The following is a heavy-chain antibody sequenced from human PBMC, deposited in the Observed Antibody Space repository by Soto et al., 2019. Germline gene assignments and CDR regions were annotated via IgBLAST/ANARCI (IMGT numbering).Heavy chain of an antibody. Sequence: GSLRLSCAASGFTFSSYAMHWVRQAPGKGLEWVAVISYDGSNKYYADSVKGRFTISRDNAKNSLYLQMNSLRAEDTAVYYCARAKTYYYDSSGYSYYYGMDVWGQGTTVTVSS. CDR1: GFTFSSYA. J-gene: IGHJ6*02. CDR2: ISYDGSNK. D-gene: IGHD3-22*01. CDR3: ARAKTYYYDSSGYSYYYGMDV. V-gene: IGHV3-30-3*01.